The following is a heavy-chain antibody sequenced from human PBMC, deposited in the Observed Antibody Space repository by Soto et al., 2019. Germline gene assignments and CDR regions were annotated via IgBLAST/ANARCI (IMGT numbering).Heavy chain of an antibody. CDR2: ISGSGGTA. J-gene: IGHJ4*02. V-gene: IGHV3-23*01. Sequence: EVQLLESGGGSVQPGGSLRLSCAASGFTFSSYAMHWVRRPPGKGLEWVSSISGSGGTAYYADSVKGRFSISRDSLVNTLYLQMNSLRVPGTAVYYCAKGRAHNWNFEYWGQGTLVTVS. CDR3: AKGRAHNWNFEY. D-gene: IGHD1-20*01. CDR1: GFTFSSYA.